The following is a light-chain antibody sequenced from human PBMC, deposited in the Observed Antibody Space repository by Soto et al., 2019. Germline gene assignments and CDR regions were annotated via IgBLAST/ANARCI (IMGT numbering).Light chain of an antibody. J-gene: IGLJ3*02. CDR2: EVS. CDR1: SSDVGGYNY. CDR3: SSYTTSSTWV. Sequence: QSALTQPASVSGSPGQSITISCTGTSSDVGGYNYVSWYQQHPGKAPKLMIYEVSHRPSGVSNRFSGSKSGNTASLTISGLQAEDEADYHCSSYTTSSTWVFGGGTKLTVL. V-gene: IGLV2-14*01.